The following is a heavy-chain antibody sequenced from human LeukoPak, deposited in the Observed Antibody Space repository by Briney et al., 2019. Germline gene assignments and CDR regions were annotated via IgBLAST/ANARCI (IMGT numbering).Heavy chain of an antibody. CDR1: GFTLRSYS. CDR3: ARSNSSGRGAFDI. V-gene: IGHV3-48*02. D-gene: IGHD3-22*01. CDR2: ISSSNSTI. J-gene: IGHJ3*02. Sequence: GGSLRLSCAASGFTLRSYSMNWVRQAPGKGLEWLSYISSSNSTIYYVDAVKGRFTISRDNAKNSLYLQMNSLRDEDTAMYYCARSNSSGRGAFDIWGQGTMATVSS.